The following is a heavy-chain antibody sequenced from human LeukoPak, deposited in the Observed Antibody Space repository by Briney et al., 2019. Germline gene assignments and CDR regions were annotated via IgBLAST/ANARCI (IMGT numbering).Heavy chain of an antibody. V-gene: IGHV3-21*01. Sequence: GGSLRLSCAASGFTFSSYSMNWVRQAPGKGLEWVSSISSSSSYIYYADSVKGRFTISRDNAKNTLYLQMNSLRAEDTAVYYCARGPTGYYDSSGSIDYWGQGTLVTVSS. CDR1: GFTFSSYS. J-gene: IGHJ4*02. D-gene: IGHD3-22*01. CDR2: ISSSSSYI. CDR3: ARGPTGYYDSSGSIDY.